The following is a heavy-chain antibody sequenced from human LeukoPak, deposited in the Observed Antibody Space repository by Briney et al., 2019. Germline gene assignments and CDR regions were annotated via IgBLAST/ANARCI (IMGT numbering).Heavy chain of an antibody. CDR2: TYYRSGWYN. D-gene: IGHD7-27*01. J-gene: IGHJ4*02. CDR3: SRELAWGPADY. CDR1: RDSLSSNSAA. Sequence: SQTLSLICAISRDSLSSNSAAWGWIRQSPSRGLEWLGRTYYRSGWYNDYALSVESRITINPDTSKNQVSLQLTSVTPEDTAVYYCSRELAWGPADYWGQGTLVTVSS. V-gene: IGHV6-1*01.